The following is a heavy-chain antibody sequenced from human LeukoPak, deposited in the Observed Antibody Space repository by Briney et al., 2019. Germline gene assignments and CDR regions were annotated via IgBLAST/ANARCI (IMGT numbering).Heavy chain of an antibody. CDR1: GFTFSSYG. D-gene: IGHD1-26*01. V-gene: IGHV3-30*18. J-gene: IGHJ3*02. CDR2: ISYDGSNK. Sequence: PGGSLRLSCAASGFTFSSYGMHWVRQAPGKGLEWVAVISYDGSNKYYADSVKGRFTISRGNSKNTLYLQMNSLRAEDTAVYYCAKSRPSGTSDAFDIWGQGTMVTVSS. CDR3: AKSRPSGTSDAFDI.